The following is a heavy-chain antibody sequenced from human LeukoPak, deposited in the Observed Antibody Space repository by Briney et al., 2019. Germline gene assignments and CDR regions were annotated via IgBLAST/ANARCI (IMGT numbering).Heavy chain of an antibody. J-gene: IGHJ3*02. V-gene: IGHV4-34*01. Sequence: SETLSLTCAVYGGSFSGYYWSWIRQPPGKGLEWIGEIYHSGSTNYNPSLKSRVTISVDKSKNQFSLKLSSVTAADTAVYYCARRPYQFWSGYYISRDAFDIWGQGTMVTVSS. CDR3: ARRPYQFWSGYYISRDAFDI. CDR1: GGSFSGYY. D-gene: IGHD3-3*01. CDR2: IYHSGST.